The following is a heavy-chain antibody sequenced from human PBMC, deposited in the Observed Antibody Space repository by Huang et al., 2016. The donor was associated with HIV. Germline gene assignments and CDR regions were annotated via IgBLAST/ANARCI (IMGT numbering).Heavy chain of an antibody. CDR3: ARDPYYSNRWKRNDASFL. D-gene: IGHD4-4*01. Sequence: VQLVQSGGEVMQPGASVRVSCKASGYDFGSYGMSWVRQAPGKGLEWLGWIGSDSRDTSSAQKFQGRGTMTTDTSTTTTYMELRSLRSDDTAMYYCARDPYYSNRWKRNDASFLWGQGTMITVSS. CDR1: GYDFGSYG. J-gene: IGHJ3*01. CDR2: IGSDSRDT. V-gene: IGHV1-18*01.